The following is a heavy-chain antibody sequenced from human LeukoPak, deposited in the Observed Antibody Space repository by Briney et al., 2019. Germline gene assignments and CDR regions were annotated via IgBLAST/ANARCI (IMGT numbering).Heavy chain of an antibody. D-gene: IGHD3-10*01. CDR3: ARIITMIRGERSGYFAS. Sequence: PSETLSLTCAVSGYGISSDYYWGWIRQPPGKGLEWMASIYHSGSTYYNPSLKNRVTISVDTSKSQLSLELISMTAADTAVYYCARIITMIRGERSGYFASWGQGTLVTVSS. CDR2: IYHSGST. CDR1: GYGISSDYY. J-gene: IGHJ4*02. V-gene: IGHV4-38-2*01.